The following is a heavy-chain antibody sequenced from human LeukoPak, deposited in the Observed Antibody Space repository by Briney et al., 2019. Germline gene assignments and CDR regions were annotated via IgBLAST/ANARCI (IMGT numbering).Heavy chain of an antibody. V-gene: IGHV1-2*02. CDR3: ARGYSGSYSWFDP. D-gene: IGHD1-26*01. J-gene: IGHJ5*02. Sequence: VKVSCKASGYTFTSYDINWVRQATGQGLEWMGWINPNSGGTNYAQKFQGRVTMTRDTSISTAYMELSRLRSDDTAVYYCARGYSGSYSWFDPWGQGTLVTVSS. CDR1: GYTFTSYD. CDR2: INPNSGGT.